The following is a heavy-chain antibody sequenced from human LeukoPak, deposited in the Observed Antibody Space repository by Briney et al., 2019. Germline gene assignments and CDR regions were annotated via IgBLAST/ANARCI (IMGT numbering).Heavy chain of an antibody. J-gene: IGHJ6*03. CDR2: ISAYNGNT. V-gene: IGHV1-18*01. Sequence: ASVKVSCKAPGYTFTSYGISWVRQAPGQGLEWMGRISAYNGNTNYAQKLQGRVTMTTDTSTSTAYMELRSLRSDDTAVYYCARVRGATDYYYYYYTDVWGKGTTVTVSS. D-gene: IGHD1-26*01. CDR3: ARVRGATDYYYYYYTDV. CDR1: GYTFTSYG.